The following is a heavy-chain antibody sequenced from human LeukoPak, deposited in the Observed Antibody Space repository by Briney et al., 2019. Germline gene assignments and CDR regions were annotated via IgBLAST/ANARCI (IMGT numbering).Heavy chain of an antibody. V-gene: IGHV1-18*01. D-gene: IGHD6-25*01. CDR2: INAYNGDT. CDR1: GYTFNNYG. J-gene: IGHJ5*02. Sequence: ASVTVSCKASGYTFNNYGISWVRQAPGQGLEWMGWINAYNGDTNFAQKFQGRVTMTTDTSTTTAYMELRSLRSDDTAVYYCARDGSGVWFDPWGQGTLVTVSS. CDR3: ARDGSGVWFDP.